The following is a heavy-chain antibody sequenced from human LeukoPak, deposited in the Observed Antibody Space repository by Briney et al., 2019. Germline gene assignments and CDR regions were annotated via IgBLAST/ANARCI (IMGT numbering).Heavy chain of an antibody. J-gene: IGHJ5*02. V-gene: IGHV1-58*02. CDR3: ARERAAAGNLFDP. D-gene: IGHD6-13*01. CDR1: GFTFSNSG. CDR2: IVVGSGDT. Sequence: SVKVSCKASGFTFSNSGMQWVRQARGQHLEWIGWIVVGSGDTKYAQKFQERVTITRDMSTSTAYMELSSLRSEDTAVYYCARERAAAGNLFDPWGQGTLVTVSS.